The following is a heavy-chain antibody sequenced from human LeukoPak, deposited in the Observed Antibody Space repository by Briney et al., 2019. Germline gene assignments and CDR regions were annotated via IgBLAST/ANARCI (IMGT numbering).Heavy chain of an antibody. J-gene: IGHJ4*02. Sequence: GGSLRLSCAASGFSSSEYYMAWIRQAPGKRLQWVSYISNTGYTTDYVDSVKGRFTISKDNAKNSLYLEMKSLRAEDTAVYYCGRVAGVEFISVWGQGTLVTVSS. CDR1: GFSSSEYY. CDR3: GRVAGVEFISV. V-gene: IGHV3-11*01. CDR2: ISNTGYTT. D-gene: IGHD2-15*01.